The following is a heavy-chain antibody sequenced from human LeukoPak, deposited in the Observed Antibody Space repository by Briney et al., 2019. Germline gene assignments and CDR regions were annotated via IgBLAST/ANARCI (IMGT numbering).Heavy chain of an antibody. D-gene: IGHD3-16*01. Sequence: PSETLSLTCTVSGGSISSYYWSWIRQPPGKGLEWIGYTYYSGSTHYNPSLKSRVTISVDTSKNQFSLKLSSVTAADTAVYYCARYDPGAFDIWGQGTMVTVSS. V-gene: IGHV4-59*12. CDR3: ARYDPGAFDI. CDR2: TYYSGST. J-gene: IGHJ3*02. CDR1: GGSISSYY.